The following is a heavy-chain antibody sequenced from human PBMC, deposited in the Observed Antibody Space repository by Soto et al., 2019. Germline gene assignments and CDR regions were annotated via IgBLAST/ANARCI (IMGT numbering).Heavy chain of an antibody. V-gene: IGHV5-51*01. Sequence: RGESLKISCKGSGYSFANYWIGWVRQMPGKGLEWMGIIYPGDSDTRYSPSFQGQVTISADKSISTAYLQWSSLKASDTAMYYCARLAPYDSGSYGMDVWGQGTTVTVSS. CDR2: IYPGDSDT. CDR1: GYSFANYW. J-gene: IGHJ6*02. CDR3: ARLAPYDSGSYGMDV. D-gene: IGHD1-26*01.